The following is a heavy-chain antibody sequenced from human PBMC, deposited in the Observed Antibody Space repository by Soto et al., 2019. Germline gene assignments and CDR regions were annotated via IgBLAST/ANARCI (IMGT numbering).Heavy chain of an antibody. D-gene: IGHD6-13*01. Sequence: PGGSLRLSCAASGFTSSSYGMHWVRQAPGKGLEWVAVISYDGSNKYYADSVKGRFTISRDNPKNTLYLQMNSLRAEDTAVYYCGKDPRFRGVYSSSRNGMDVWGQGTTVTVAS. V-gene: IGHV3-30*18. CDR3: GKDPRFRGVYSSSRNGMDV. CDR1: GFTSSSYG. J-gene: IGHJ6*02. CDR2: ISYDGSNK.